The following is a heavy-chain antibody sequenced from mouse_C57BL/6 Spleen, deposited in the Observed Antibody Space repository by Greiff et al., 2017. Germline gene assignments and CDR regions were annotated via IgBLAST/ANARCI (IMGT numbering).Heavy chain of an antibody. CDR2: INPNNGGT. D-gene: IGHD1-1*01. Sequence: EVQLQQSGPELVKPGASVKISCKASGYTFTDYYMNWVKQSHGKSLEWIGDINPNNGGTSYNQKFKGKATLTVDKSSSTAYMELRSLTSEDYAVYYCARDGSSGRWYFDVWGTGTTVTVSS. CDR1: GYTFTDYY. V-gene: IGHV1-26*01. CDR3: ARDGSSGRWYFDV. J-gene: IGHJ1*03.